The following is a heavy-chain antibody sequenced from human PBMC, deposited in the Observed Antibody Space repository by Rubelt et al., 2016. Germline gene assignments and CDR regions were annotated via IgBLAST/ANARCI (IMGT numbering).Heavy chain of an antibody. V-gene: IGHV3-7*01. CDR1: GFTFSSYW. J-gene: IGHJ3*02. Sequence: LVESGGGLVQPGGSLRLSCAASGFTFSSYWMSWVRQAPGKGLEWVANIKQDGSEKYYVDSVKGRFTISRDNAKNSLFLQMNSLRAEDTAVYYCARGGNKWNYGALDAFDIWGQGTMVTVSS. D-gene: IGHD1-7*01. CDR3: ARGGNKWNYGALDAFDI. CDR2: IKQDGSEK.